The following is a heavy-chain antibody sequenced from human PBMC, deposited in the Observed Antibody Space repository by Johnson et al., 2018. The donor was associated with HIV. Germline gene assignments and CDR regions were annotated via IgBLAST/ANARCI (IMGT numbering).Heavy chain of an antibody. CDR1: GFTVSSNY. CDR3: VRVGKDCDDDCQSGFDAFDI. Sequence: VQLVESGGGVVRPGGSLRLSCAASGFTVSSNYMSWVRQAPGKGLEWVSLISWDGGTTYYADSVKGRFTISRDNAKKSLYLHMNSLRVEDTALYYCVRVGKDCDDDCQSGFDAFDIWGQGTMVTVSS. D-gene: IGHD2-21*02. V-gene: IGHV3-20*04. J-gene: IGHJ3*02. CDR2: ISWDGGTT.